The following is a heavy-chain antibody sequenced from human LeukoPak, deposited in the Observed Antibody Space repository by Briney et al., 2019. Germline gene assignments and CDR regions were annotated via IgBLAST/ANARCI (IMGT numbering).Heavy chain of an antibody. Sequence: GGSLRLSCAASGFTFSSYAMHWVRQAPGKGLEWVAVISYDGSNKYCADSLKGRFTISRDNSKNRVYLQINSLTAEDTAVYYCGRDSRWAQPDYWGQGTLVTVSS. CDR1: GFTFSSYA. V-gene: IGHV3-30*04. J-gene: IGHJ4*02. CDR2: ISYDGSNK. CDR3: GRDSRWAQPDY. D-gene: IGHD5-24*01.